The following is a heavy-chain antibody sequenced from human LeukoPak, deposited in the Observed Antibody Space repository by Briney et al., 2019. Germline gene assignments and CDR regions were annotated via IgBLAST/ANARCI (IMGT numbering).Heavy chain of an antibody. V-gene: IGHV3-21*06. D-gene: IGHD4-11*01. CDR3: AKDLNTVTTAFFVH. CDR1: GFTFSSYS. J-gene: IGHJ4*02. Sequence: GGSLRRSCAASGFTFSSYSMNWVRQAPGKGLEWVSSISSSSTYIYYADSVKGRFTISRDNAKNSLYLQMNSLRAEDTAVYYCAKDLNTVTTAFFVHWGQGTLVTVSS. CDR2: ISSSSTYI.